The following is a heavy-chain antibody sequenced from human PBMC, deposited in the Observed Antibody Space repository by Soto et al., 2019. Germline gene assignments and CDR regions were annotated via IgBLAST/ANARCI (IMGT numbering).Heavy chain of an antibody. CDR2: ISYSGTT. CDR3: ARHFSVDYFDY. Sequence: SGTLSLTCTFSGDSIPTSGHLLGWVRQPPGKGLEWIGTISYSGTTIYNPSLKSRTTISVDSSKNQFSLSLVSVTAADTAVYYCARHFSVDYFDYWGQGALVTVSS. J-gene: IGHJ4*02. V-gene: IGHV4-39*01. CDR1: GDSIPTSGHL.